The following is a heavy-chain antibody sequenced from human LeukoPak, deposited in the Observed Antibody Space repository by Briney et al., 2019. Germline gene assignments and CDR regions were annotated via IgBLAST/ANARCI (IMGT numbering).Heavy chain of an antibody. V-gene: IGHV3-30*02. Sequence: GGSLRLSCAASGFTFSSYGMHWVRQAPGKGLEWVAFIRYDGSNKYYADSVKGRFTISRDNSKNTLYLQMNSLRAEDTAVYYCAKDAYCSSTSCYAPDAFDIWGQGTMVTVSS. D-gene: IGHD2-2*01. CDR3: AKDAYCSSTSCYAPDAFDI. CDR2: IRYDGSNK. J-gene: IGHJ3*02. CDR1: GFTFSSYG.